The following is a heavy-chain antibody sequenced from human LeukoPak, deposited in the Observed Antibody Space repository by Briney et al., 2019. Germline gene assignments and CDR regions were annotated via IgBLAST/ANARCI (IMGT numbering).Heavy chain of an antibody. CDR3: ARDAPYYDSSGYQNYYYYYMDV. V-gene: IGHV4-61*02. Sequence: SQTLSLTCTVSGGSISSGSYYWSWIRQPAGKGLEWIGRIYTSGSTNYNPSLKSRVTISVDTSKNQFPLKLSSVTAADTAVYYCARDAPYYDSSGYQNYYYYYMDVWGKGTTVTVSS. D-gene: IGHD3-22*01. J-gene: IGHJ6*03. CDR2: IYTSGST. CDR1: GGSISSGSYY.